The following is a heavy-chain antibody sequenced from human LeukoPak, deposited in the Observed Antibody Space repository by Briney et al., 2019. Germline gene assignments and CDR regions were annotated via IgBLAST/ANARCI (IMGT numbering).Heavy chain of an antibody. Sequence: GGSLRLSCAASGFTFSRYWMSWVRQAPGRGLEWVANIKQDGSEKYYVDSVKGRFTISRDNSKNTLYLQMNSLRAEDTAVYYCAKDVVSGYYGEYYFDYWGQGTLVTVSS. D-gene: IGHD3-3*01. CDR2: IKQDGSEK. CDR1: GFTFSRYW. CDR3: AKDVVSGYYGEYYFDY. V-gene: IGHV3-7*01. J-gene: IGHJ4*02.